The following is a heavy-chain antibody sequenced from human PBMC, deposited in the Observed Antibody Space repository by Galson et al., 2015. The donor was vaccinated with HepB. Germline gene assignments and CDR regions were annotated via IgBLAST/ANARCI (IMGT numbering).Heavy chain of an antibody. Sequence: SVKVSCKASGYTFTSYAMNWVRQAPGQGLEWMGWINTNTGNPTYAQGFTGRFVFSLDTSVSTAYLQISSLKAEDTAVYYCAREGRQWLAVLGPVYYYYMDVWGKGTTVTVSS. V-gene: IGHV7-4-1*02. CDR3: AREGRQWLAVLGPVYYYYMDV. D-gene: IGHD6-19*01. CDR2: INTNTGNP. J-gene: IGHJ6*03. CDR1: GYTFTSYA.